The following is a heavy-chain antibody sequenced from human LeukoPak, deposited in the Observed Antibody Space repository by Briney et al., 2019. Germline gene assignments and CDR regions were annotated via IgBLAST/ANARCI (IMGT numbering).Heavy chain of an antibody. CDR1: GFTFDDYA. CDR3: AKGVRITMVRGAFDI. Sequence: GGSLRLSCAASGFTFDDYAMHWVRQAPGKGLEWVSGISWNSGSIGYADSVKGRFTISRNNAKNSLYLQMNSLRAEDAALYYCAKGVRITMVRGAFDIWGQGTMVTVSS. D-gene: IGHD3-10*01. V-gene: IGHV3-9*01. J-gene: IGHJ3*02. CDR2: ISWNSGSI.